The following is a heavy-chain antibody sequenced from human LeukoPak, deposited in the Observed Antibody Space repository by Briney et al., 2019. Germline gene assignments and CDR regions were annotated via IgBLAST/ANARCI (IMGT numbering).Heavy chain of an antibody. J-gene: IGHJ4*02. V-gene: IGHV5-51*01. CDR2: IYPADSDT. CDR3: ARQSRDGSKTRGYYFDY. Sequence: GESLKISCQVSGYIFTHYWIGWVRQVPGKGLESMGIIYPADSDTTSSPSFQGQVTISADKSISTVYLQWSSLKASDTAMYYCARQSRDGSKTRGYYFDYWGQGTLVTVSS. D-gene: IGHD3-10*01. CDR1: GYIFTHYW.